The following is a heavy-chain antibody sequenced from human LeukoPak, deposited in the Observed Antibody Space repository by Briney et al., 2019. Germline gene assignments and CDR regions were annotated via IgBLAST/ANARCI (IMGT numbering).Heavy chain of an antibody. J-gene: IGHJ4*02. V-gene: IGHV3-30*02. CDR2: IRYDGSNK. CDR3: AKDSVWFGEYTEYYFDS. Sequence: GGSLRLSCAASGFTFSSYGMHWARQAPGKGLEWVAFIRYDGSNKYYADSVKGRFTTSRDNSNNTLYLQMNSLRAEDTAVYYCAKDSVWFGEYTEYYFDSWGQGTLVTVSS. D-gene: IGHD3-10*01. CDR1: GFTFSSYG.